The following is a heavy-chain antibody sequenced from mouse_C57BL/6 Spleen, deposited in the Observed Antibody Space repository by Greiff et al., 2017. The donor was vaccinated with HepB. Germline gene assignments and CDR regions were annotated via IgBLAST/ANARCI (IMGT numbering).Heavy chain of an antibody. CDR1: GYTFTDYN. J-gene: IGHJ1*03. CDR2: ITPNNGGT. V-gene: IGHV1-18*01. CDR3: ARATTWYFDV. Sequence: EVQLQQSGPELVKPGASVKIPCKASGYTFTDYNMDWVKPSHGKSLEWIGDITPNNGGTIYNQKFKGKATLTVDKSSSTAYMELRSLTSEDTAVYYCARATTWYFDVWGTGTTVTVSS. D-gene: IGHD1-1*01.